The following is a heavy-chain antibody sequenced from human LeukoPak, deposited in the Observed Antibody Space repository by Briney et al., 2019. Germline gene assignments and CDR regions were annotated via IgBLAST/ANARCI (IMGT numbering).Heavy chain of an antibody. CDR1: GGSFSGYY. Sequence: SETLSLTCAVYGGSFSGYYWSWIRQPPGKGLEWIGEINHSGSTNYNPSLKSRVTISVDTSKNQFSLKLSSVTAADTAVYYRARFVLRYFDWLVGDAFDIWGQGTMVTVSS. CDR3: ARFVLRYFDWLVGDAFDI. D-gene: IGHD3-9*01. J-gene: IGHJ3*02. V-gene: IGHV4-34*01. CDR2: INHSGST.